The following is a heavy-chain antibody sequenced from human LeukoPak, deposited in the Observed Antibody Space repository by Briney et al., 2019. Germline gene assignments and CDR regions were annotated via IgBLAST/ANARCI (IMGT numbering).Heavy chain of an antibody. D-gene: IGHD6-13*01. CDR3: AREEHRLAEAGTSAFDL. J-gene: IGHJ3*01. CDR1: GFTFSENW. V-gene: IGHV3-74*01. CDR2: INRDGGLT. Sequence: GGSLRLSCVASGFTFSENWMHWVRQAPGKGLAWVSHINRDGGLTNYADSAKGRFTISRDNARNTVYLQMSSLRVEDTAIYFCAREEHRLAEAGTSAFDLGGQGTLVTVSP.